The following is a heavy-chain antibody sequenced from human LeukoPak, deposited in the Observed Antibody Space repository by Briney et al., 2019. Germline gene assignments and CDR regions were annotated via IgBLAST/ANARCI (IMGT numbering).Heavy chain of an antibody. CDR2: IRGRGDTT. J-gene: IGHJ4*02. V-gene: IGHV3-23*01. Sequence: GGSLRLSCAASGFTFSSYVMSWARQAPGKGLEWVSGIRGRGDTTYYADSVRGRFTISRDNSKNTLYLQMSSLRADDTAVYYCARQPDDFSGWNNGQDFFDYWGQGTLVTVSS. CDR3: ARQPDDFSGWNNGQDFFDY. D-gene: IGHD6-19*01. CDR1: GFTFSSYV.